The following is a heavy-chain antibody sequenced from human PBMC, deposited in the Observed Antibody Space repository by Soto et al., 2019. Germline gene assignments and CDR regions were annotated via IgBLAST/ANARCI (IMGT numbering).Heavy chain of an antibody. CDR3: HARGPLPTAGNGEYYYYGMDV. CDR1: GDSISTDY. CDR2: IYYGGST. V-gene: IGHV4-59*08. J-gene: IGHJ6*02. Sequence: PSETLSLTCTVSGDSISTDYWSWIRQSPGKGLEWIGFIYYGGSTNYNPSLKSRVTISVDTPKNQFSLKLSSVTAADTAVYYCHARGPLPTAGNGEYYYYGMDVWGQGTTVTVSS. D-gene: IGHD1-26*01.